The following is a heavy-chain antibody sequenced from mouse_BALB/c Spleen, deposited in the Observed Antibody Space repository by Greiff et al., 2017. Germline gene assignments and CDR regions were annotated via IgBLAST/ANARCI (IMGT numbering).Heavy chain of an antibody. CDR3: TRERGNSY. J-gene: IGHJ2*01. V-gene: IGHV5-12-2*01. D-gene: IGHD2-1*01. CDR1: GFTFSSYT. Sequence: EVKVVESGGGLVQPGGSLKLSCAASGFTFSSYTMSWVRQTPEKRLEWVAYISNGGGSTYYPDSVKGRFTISRDNAKNTLYLQMSSLKSEDTAMYYCTRERGNSYWGQGTTLTVSS. CDR2: ISNGGGST.